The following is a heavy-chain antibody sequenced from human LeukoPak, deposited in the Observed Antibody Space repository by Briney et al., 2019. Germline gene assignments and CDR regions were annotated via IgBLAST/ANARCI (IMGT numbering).Heavy chain of an antibody. D-gene: IGHD5-18*01. CDR2: IRYDGSNK. V-gene: IGHV3-30*02. Sequence: GGSLRLSCAASGFTFSSYGMHWVRQATGKGLEWVAFIRYDGSNKYYADSVKGRFTISRDNSKNTLYLQMNSLRAEGTAVYYCAKDAFRGYSYGWHFDYSGQEKLVTASS. J-gene: IGHJ4*02. CDR1: GFTFSSYG. CDR3: AKDAFRGYSYGWHFDY.